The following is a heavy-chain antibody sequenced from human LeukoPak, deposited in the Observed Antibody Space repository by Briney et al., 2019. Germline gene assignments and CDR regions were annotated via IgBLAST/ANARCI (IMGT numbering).Heavy chain of an antibody. CDR3: ARAQINYYDSSGSAFDI. Sequence: PGGSLRLSCAASGFTFSSYGMHWVRQAPGKGLEWVAVIWYDGSNKYYADSVKGRFTISRDNSKNTLYLQMNSLRAEDTAVYYCARAQINYYDSSGSAFDIWGQGTMVTVSS. CDR1: GFTFSSYG. V-gene: IGHV3-33*01. J-gene: IGHJ3*02. D-gene: IGHD3-22*01. CDR2: IWYDGSNK.